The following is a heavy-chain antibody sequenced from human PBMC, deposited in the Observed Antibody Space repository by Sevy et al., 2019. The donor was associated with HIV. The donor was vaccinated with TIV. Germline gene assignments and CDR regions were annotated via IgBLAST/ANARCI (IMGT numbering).Heavy chain of an antibody. CDR3: ARDYYDSSGHDY. J-gene: IGHJ4*02. Sequence: SETLSLTCAVSGYSISSGYYWGWIRQPPGKGLEWIGSIYQSGSTYYNPSLKSRVTISVDTSKNQFSLKLSSVTAADTAVYYCARDYYDSSGHDYWGQGTLFTVSS. D-gene: IGHD3-22*01. V-gene: IGHV4-38-2*02. CDR1: GYSISSGYY. CDR2: IYQSGST.